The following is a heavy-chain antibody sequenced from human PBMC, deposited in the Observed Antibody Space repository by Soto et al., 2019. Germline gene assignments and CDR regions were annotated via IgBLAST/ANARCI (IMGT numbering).Heavy chain of an antibody. V-gene: IGHV3-33*01. CDR1: GFSFSAHG. CDR3: ARDDLFVDNGLDH. J-gene: IGHJ4*02. CDR2: INDGSEE. Sequence: QVQLVESGGGVVRPGTSLRLSCAATGFSFSAHGMHWVRQAPGKGLEWLAVINDGSEEGYADSVRGRFTISSDNARNILYLQTDNLRAGDSALYYCARDDLFVDNGLDHWGQGTLVTVSS. D-gene: IGHD1-1*01.